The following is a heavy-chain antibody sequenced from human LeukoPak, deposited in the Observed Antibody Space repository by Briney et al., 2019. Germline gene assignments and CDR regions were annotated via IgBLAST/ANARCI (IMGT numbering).Heavy chain of an antibody. Sequence: PGGSLRLSCAASGFTFSSYAMSWVRQAPGKGLEWVSAISGSGGSTYYADSVKGRFTISRDNSKNTLYLQMNSLRAEDTAVYYCAKDRDSSGYWLGPFDYWGQGTLVTVSS. V-gene: IGHV3-23*01. CDR3: AKDRDSSGYWLGPFDY. CDR2: ISGSGGST. D-gene: IGHD3-22*01. J-gene: IGHJ4*02. CDR1: GFTFSSYA.